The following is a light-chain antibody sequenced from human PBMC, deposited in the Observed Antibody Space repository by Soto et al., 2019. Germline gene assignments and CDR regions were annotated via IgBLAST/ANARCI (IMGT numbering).Light chain of an antibody. V-gene: IGLV2-8*01. CDR1: SSDVGGYNY. CDR3: SSYAGNGDV. CDR2: EVS. J-gene: IGLJ1*01. Sequence: QSALTQPPSASGSPGQSVSISCTGASSDVGGYNYVSWYQQHPGKAPKLMIYEVSKRPSGVPDRFSGYKSGNTASLTVSGLQAEYKADYFCSSYAGNGDVLGTGTKLTVL.